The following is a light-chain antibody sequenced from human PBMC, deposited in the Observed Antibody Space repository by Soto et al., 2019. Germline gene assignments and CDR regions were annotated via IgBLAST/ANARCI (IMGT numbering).Light chain of an antibody. J-gene: IGLJ2*01. CDR3: QSYDSSRSGYVV. CDR1: SSNIGAGYD. CDR2: GNS. V-gene: IGLV1-40*01. Sequence: QSVLTQPPSVSGAPGQRVTISCTGSSSNIGAGYDVHWYQQLPGTAPKLLIYGNSNRPSGVPDRFSGSKSGTSASPAITGLQAADEADYYCQSYDSSRSGYVVFGGGTKLTVL.